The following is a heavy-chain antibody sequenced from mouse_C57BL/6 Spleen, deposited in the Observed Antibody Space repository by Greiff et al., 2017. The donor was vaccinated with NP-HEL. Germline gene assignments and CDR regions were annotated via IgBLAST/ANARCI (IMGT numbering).Heavy chain of an antibody. CDR2: IDPSDSET. Sequence: QVQLQQPGAELVRPGSSVKLSCKASGYTFTSYWMQWVKQRPIQGLEWIGNIDPSDSETHYNQKFKDKATLTVDTSSSTAYMQLSSLTSEDSAVYYCARRSDYLYYFDYWGQGTTLTVSS. CDR1: GYTFTSYW. V-gene: IGHV1-52*01. D-gene: IGHD2-4*01. J-gene: IGHJ2*01. CDR3: ARRSDYLYYFDY.